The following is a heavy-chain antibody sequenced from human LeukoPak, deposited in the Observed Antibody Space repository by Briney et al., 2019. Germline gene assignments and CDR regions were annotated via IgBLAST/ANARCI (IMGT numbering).Heavy chain of an antibody. D-gene: IGHD3-10*01. CDR3: AKDMMRDRWFGES. CDR2: IRFEGTEK. CDR1: GFTFDDYG. J-gene: IGHJ5*02. V-gene: IGHV3-30*02. Sequence: GGSLRLSCAASGFTFDDYGMHWVRQAPGKGLEWVAFIRFEGTEKFYAASVKGRFTISRDNSKNTLYLEMNSLRVEDTAVYYCAKDMMRDRWFGESWGQGTLVTVSS.